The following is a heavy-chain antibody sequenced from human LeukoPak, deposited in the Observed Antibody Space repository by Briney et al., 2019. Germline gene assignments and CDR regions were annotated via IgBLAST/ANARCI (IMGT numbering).Heavy chain of an antibody. Sequence: SETLSLTCTVSGGSISSSSYYWGWIRQPPGKGLEWIGSIYYSGSTYYNPSLKSRVTISVDTPKNQFSLKLSSVTAADTAVYYCARVFCSGGSCYSLWDWGQGTLVTVSS. D-gene: IGHD2-15*01. J-gene: IGHJ4*02. V-gene: IGHV4-39*07. CDR1: GGSISSSSYY. CDR2: IYYSGST. CDR3: ARVFCSGGSCYSLWD.